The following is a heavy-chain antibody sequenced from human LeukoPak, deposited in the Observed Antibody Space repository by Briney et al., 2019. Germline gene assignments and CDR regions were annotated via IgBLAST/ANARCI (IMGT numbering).Heavy chain of an antibody. CDR1: RFTFSSYV. V-gene: IGHV3-23*01. CDR3: ATRRKQLWPDY. CDR2: ISGSGGTT. D-gene: IGHD5-18*01. Sequence: GGSLRLSCAASRFTFSSYVMSWVRQAPGKGLEWVSTISGSGGTTYYADSVKGRFTISRDNSKNTLYLQMNSLRAEDTAVYYCATRRKQLWPDYWGQGTLVTVSS. J-gene: IGHJ4*02.